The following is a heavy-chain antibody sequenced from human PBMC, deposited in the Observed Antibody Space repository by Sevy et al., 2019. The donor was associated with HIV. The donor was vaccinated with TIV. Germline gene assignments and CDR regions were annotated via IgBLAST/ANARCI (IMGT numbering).Heavy chain of an antibody. J-gene: IGHJ6*02. D-gene: IGHD2-2*02. CDR3: AKVGYCSSTSCYSIYYGMDV. V-gene: IGHV3-23*01. Sequence: GGSLRLSCAASGFTFSRNAMSWVRQAPGKGLEWASGITGSGGSTYYADSVKGRFTISRDNSKNTRYLQMNILRVEDTAVYYCAKVGYCSSTSCYSIYYGMDVWGQGTTVTVSS. CDR1: GFTFSRNA. CDR2: ITGSGGST.